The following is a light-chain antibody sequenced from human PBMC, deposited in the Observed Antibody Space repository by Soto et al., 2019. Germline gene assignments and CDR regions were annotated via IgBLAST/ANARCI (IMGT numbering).Light chain of an antibody. CDR2: GAS. V-gene: IGKV3-20*01. Sequence: EIVLTQSPGTLSLSPGERATLSCRASQSVSSSYLAWYQQKPGQAPRLLIYGASSRATGIPDRFSGSGSGTDFTLTISRLEPEDSAVYYCQQYEHSVVYTFGQGTKLEIK. CDR1: QSVSSSY. J-gene: IGKJ2*01. CDR3: QQYEHSVVYT.